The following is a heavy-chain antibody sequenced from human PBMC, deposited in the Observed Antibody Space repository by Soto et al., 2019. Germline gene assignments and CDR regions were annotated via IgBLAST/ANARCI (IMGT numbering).Heavy chain of an antibody. CDR2: INHSGST. CDR3: ARVIISRSVLRIQYYYMDV. CDR1: GGSFSGYY. D-gene: IGHD2-2*01. V-gene: IGHV4-34*01. J-gene: IGHJ6*03. Sequence: SETLSLTWAVYGGSFSGYYWSWIRQPPGKGLEWIGEINHSGSTNYNPSLKSRVTISVDTSKNQFSLKLSSVTAADTAVYYCARVIISRSVLRIQYYYMDVWGKGTTVTRSS.